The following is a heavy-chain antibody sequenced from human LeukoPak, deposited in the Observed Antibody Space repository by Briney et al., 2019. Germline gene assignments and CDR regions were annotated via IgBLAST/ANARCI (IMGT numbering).Heavy chain of an antibody. Sequence: PGGSLRLSCAASGFIFSSHGMNWVRQAPGKGLEWVSGISPSGDITYYADSVKGRFTISRDNSKNTLYLQMSSLRAEDTAVYYCANWAGYCSSTSCITLDYWGQGTLVTVSS. V-gene: IGHV3-23*01. CDR2: ISPSGDIT. J-gene: IGHJ4*02. CDR1: GFIFSSHG. CDR3: ANWAGYCSSTSCITLDY. D-gene: IGHD2-2*01.